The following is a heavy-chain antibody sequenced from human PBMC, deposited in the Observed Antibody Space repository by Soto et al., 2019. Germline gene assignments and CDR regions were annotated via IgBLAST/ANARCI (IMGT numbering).Heavy chain of an antibody. J-gene: IGHJ6*02. CDR3: ARERHSRLTNYYYGMDV. Sequence: SETLSLTCTVDGGSVSSGSYYWSWIRQAPGKGLEWIGYIYSTGSTNYSPSLKSRVTISVDTSKNQCSLRVKFVTAADTAVYFCARERHSRLTNYYYGMDVWGQGTTVTVS. D-gene: IGHD1-1*01. V-gene: IGHV4-61*01. CDR1: GGSVSSGSYY. CDR2: IYSTGST.